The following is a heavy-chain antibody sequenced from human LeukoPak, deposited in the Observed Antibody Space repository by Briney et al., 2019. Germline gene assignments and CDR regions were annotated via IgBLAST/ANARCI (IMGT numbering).Heavy chain of an antibody. V-gene: IGHV4-31*03. CDR1: GGSISSGGYY. D-gene: IGHD2-15*01. CDR2: IYYSGST. J-gene: IGHJ5*02. Sequence: SETLSLTCTVSGGSISSGGYYWSWIRQHPGTGLEWIGYIYYSGSTYYNPSLKSRVTISVDTSKNQLSLKLSSVTAADTAVYYCARAGYCSGGSCYADGFDPWGQGTLVTVSS. CDR3: ARAGYCSGGSCYADGFDP.